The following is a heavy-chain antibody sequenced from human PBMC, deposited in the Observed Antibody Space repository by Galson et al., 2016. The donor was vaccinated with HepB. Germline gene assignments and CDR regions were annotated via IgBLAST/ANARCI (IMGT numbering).Heavy chain of an antibody. V-gene: IGHV3-23*01. Sequence: SLRLSCAASGFSVSIYCMSWVRQAPGKGLEWVATIANSGYSTYYADSVKGRFTISRDNSKNTLNLQMNSLRAEDTAMYYCAKDAGLLDWYFDLWGRGTLVTVSS. J-gene: IGHJ2*01. CDR2: IANSGYST. CDR1: GFSVSIYC. CDR3: AKDAGLLDWYFDL. D-gene: IGHD1-26*01.